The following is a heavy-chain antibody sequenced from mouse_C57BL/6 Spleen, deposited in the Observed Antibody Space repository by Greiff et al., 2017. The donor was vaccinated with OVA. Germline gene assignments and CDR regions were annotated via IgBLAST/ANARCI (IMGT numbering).Heavy chain of an antibody. Sequence: QVQLKESGAELVRPGASVTLSCKASGYTFTDYEMHWVKQTPVHGLEWIGAIDPETGGTAYNQKFKGKAILTADKSSSTAYIELRSLTSEDSAVYYCTREEGYGAWFAYWGQGTLVTVSA. D-gene: IGHD2-2*01. J-gene: IGHJ3*01. CDR1: GYTFTDYE. V-gene: IGHV1-15*01. CDR3: TREEGYGAWFAY. CDR2: IDPETGGT.